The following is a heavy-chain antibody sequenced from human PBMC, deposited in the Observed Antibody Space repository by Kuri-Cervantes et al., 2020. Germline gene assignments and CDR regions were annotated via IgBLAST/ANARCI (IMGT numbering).Heavy chain of an antibody. D-gene: IGHD6-13*01. CDR2: IYWDDDE. CDR3: AHRGSSWPYYYYYGMDV. J-gene: IGHJ6*02. CDR1: GFSPSSRGVG. V-gene: IGHV2-5*02. Sequence: SGPTLVKPTQTLTLTCSFSGFSPSSRGVGVGWIRQPPGKALEWLALIYWDDDERYRPSLRSRLTITKDTSKNQVVLTLTDMDPVDTATYYCAHRGSSWPYYYYYGMDVWGQGTTVTVSS.